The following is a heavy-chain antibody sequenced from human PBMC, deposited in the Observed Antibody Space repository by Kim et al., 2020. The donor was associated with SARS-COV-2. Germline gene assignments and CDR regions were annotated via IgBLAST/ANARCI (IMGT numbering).Heavy chain of an antibody. Sequence: GGSLRLSCAASGFTVSSNYMSWVRQAPGKGLEWVSVIYSGGSTYYADSVKGRFTISRDNSKNTLYLQMNSLRAEDTAVYYCASTKQWLGTVYYYGMDVWGQGTTVTVSS. CDR1: GFTVSSNY. J-gene: IGHJ6*02. D-gene: IGHD6-19*01. CDR2: IYSGGST. CDR3: ASTKQWLGTVYYYGMDV. V-gene: IGHV3-53*01.